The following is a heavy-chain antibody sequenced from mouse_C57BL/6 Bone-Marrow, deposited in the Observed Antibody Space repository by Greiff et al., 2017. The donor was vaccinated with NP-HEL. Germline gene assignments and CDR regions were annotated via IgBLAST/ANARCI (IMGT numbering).Heavy chain of an antibody. CDR2: IRSKSNNYAT. CDR3: VRHDGNYDVYYAMDY. V-gene: IGHV10-1*01. J-gene: IGHJ4*01. D-gene: IGHD2-1*01. Sequence: EVQLVESGGGLVQPKGSLKLSCAASGFSFNTYAMNWVRQAPGKGLEWVARIRSKSNNYATYYADSVKDRFTISRDDSESMLYLQMNNLKTEDTAMYYCVRHDGNYDVYYAMDYWGQGTSVTVSS. CDR1: GFSFNTYA.